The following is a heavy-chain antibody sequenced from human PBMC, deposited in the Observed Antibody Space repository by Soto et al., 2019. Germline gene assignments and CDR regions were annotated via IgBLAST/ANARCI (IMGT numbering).Heavy chain of an antibody. J-gene: IGHJ4*02. CDR2: ILPIFGTA. CDR3: ARGDYYESRPFDY. V-gene: IGHV1-69*06. Sequence: SVKFSCKASGGTFSSYAISWVRQAPGQGLEWMGGILPIFGTANYAQKFQGRVTITADKSTSTAYMELSSLRSEDTAVYYCARGDYYESRPFDYWGQGTLVTVSS. D-gene: IGHD3-22*01. CDR1: GGTFSSYA.